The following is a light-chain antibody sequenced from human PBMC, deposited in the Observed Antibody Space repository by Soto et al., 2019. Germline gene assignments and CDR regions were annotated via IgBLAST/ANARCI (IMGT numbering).Light chain of an antibody. Sequence: QPLLPQPASAFASPGHSITVSCTGTSSDVGLYDYVSWFQQHPGKSPKLIIYEVSHRPSGLSSRFSGFKSGNTASLTISGLQTEDEADYYCSSYTTVFNHVFGPGTKVTVL. V-gene: IGLV2-14*01. CDR2: EVS. CDR1: SSDVGLYDY. J-gene: IGLJ1*01. CDR3: SSYTTVFNHV.